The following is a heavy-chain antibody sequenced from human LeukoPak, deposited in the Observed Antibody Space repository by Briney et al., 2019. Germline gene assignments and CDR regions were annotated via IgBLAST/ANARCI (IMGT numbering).Heavy chain of an antibody. CDR1: GFTFSSYW. Sequence: GGSLRLSCAASGFTFSSYWMSWVRQAPGKGLEWVANIKQDGSEKYYVDSVKGRFTISRDNAKNSLYLQMNSLRAEDTAVYYCASIPIDTAMVWDDYWGQGTLVTVSP. CDR3: ASIPIDTAMVWDDY. V-gene: IGHV3-7*01. J-gene: IGHJ4*02. CDR2: IKQDGSEK. D-gene: IGHD5-18*01.